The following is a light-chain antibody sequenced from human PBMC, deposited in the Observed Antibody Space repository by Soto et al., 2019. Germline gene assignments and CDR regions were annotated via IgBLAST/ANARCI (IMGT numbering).Light chain of an antibody. J-gene: IGKJ3*01. CDR2: GAS. CDR3: QQYGSSPPSFT. V-gene: IGKV3-20*01. Sequence: XVLTQXXGXXXXSPXXRTTLSXGSIQSVSSSYLAWYQQEPGQAPRLLIYGASSRATGIPDRFSGSGSGTDFTLTISRLEPEDFAVYYCQQYGSSPPSFTFGPGTKVDIK. CDR1: QSVSSSY.